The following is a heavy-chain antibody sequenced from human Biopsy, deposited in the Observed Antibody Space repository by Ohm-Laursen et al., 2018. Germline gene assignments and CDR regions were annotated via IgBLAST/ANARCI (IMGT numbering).Heavy chain of an antibody. CDR2: INCKTGAT. D-gene: IGHD2-8*01. V-gene: IGHV1-2*02. CDR3: ARDPLNGHKHFDY. CDR1: SYTFTDYN. J-gene: IGHJ4*02. Sequence: ASVKVSCNASSYTFTDYNILWMRQAPGQGLEWLGYINCKTGATNYAQKFQGTVTMTRDTSISTAYLALGSLRSADTAIYYCARDPLNGHKHFDYWGQGSLVTVSS.